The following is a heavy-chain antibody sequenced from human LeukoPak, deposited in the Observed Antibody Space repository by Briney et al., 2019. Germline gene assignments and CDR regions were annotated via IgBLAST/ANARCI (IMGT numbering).Heavy chain of an antibody. CDR1: GGSISSYY. D-gene: IGHD5-24*01. CDR3: ARGRDGYGDNWFDP. CDR2: IYYSGST. Sequence: SETLSLTCTVSGGSISSYYWSWIRQPPGKGLEWIGYIYYSGSTNYNLSLKSRVTISVDTSKNQFSLKLSSVTAADTAVYYCARGRDGYGDNWFDPWGQGTLVTVSS. J-gene: IGHJ5*02. V-gene: IGHV4-59*01.